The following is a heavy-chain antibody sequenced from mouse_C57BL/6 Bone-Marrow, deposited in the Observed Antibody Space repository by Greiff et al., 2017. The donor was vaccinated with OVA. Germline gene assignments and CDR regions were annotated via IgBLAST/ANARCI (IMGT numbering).Heavy chain of an antibody. CDR3: ASGYAGGYARDY. CDR2: IYPGNGDT. Sequence: QVQLQQSGAELVRPGASVMLSCKASCYTFTCYNTHRVKQTPRQGLEWIGAIYPGNGDTFYNQKFKGKATLTVDKSSCTAYMQLSSLTSEDSAVYFCASGYAGGYARDYWGQGTSVTVSA. D-gene: IGHD2-2*01. V-gene: IGHV1-12*01. CDR1: CYTFTCYN. J-gene: IGHJ4*01.